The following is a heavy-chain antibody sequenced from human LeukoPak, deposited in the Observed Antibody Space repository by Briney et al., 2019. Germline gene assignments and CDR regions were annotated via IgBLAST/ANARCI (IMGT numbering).Heavy chain of an antibody. Sequence: GGSLRLSCAASGFTFSNYWMSWVRQLPGRGLGWGATINQDGSEKYYVDSVKGRFTISRDNARSSLYLQMNSLRVEDTAVYYCARVQGSSGPGIFEYWGQGTLVPVSS. J-gene: IGHJ4*02. D-gene: IGHD6-19*01. CDR3: ARVQGSSGPGIFEY. V-gene: IGHV3-7*01. CDR2: INQDGSEK. CDR1: GFTFSNYW.